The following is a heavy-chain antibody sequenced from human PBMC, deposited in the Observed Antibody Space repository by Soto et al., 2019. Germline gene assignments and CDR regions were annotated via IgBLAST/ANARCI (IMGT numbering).Heavy chain of an antibody. D-gene: IGHD4-17*01. Sequence: QVQLVESGGGVVQPGRSLRLSCAASGFTFSSYAMHWVRQAPGKGLEWVAVISYDRSNKYYADSVKGRFTISRDNSKNTLYLQMNSLRAEDTAVYYCARDRVTYGGNSGGWFDYWGQGTLVTVSS. CDR1: GFTFSSYA. J-gene: IGHJ4*02. V-gene: IGHV3-30-3*01. CDR3: ARDRVTYGGNSGGWFDY. CDR2: ISYDRSNK.